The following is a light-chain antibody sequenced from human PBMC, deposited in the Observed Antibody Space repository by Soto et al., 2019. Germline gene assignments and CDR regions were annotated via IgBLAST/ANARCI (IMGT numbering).Light chain of an antibody. J-gene: IGKJ5*01. V-gene: IGKV3-11*01. CDR3: QQRSNWPPRIT. CDR2: GAS. Sequence: EIVLTQSPASLSLSPGERATLSCRASQSVNSYLAWYQQKPGQAPRLLIYGASNRATGIPARFSGSGSGTDFTLTISSLEPEDFAVYYCQQRSNWPPRITFGQGTRLEIK. CDR1: QSVNSY.